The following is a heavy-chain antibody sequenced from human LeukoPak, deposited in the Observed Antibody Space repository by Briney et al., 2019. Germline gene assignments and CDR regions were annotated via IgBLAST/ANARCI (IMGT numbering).Heavy chain of an antibody. CDR3: ARSTYGSGSLYMDV. Sequence: SETLSLTCTVSGGSISSGAYYWSWLRQHPGKGLEWNGYIYHSGSTYYNPSLKSRASMSVDTSKNQFSLKLSSVTAADTAVYYCARSTYGSGSLYMDVWGQGITVTVSS. V-gene: IGHV4-31*03. CDR2: IYHSGST. D-gene: IGHD3-10*01. J-gene: IGHJ6*02. CDR1: GGSISSGAYY.